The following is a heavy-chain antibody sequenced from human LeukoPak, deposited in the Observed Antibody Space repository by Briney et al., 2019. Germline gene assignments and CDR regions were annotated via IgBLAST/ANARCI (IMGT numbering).Heavy chain of an antibody. D-gene: IGHD3-22*01. J-gene: IGHJ6*02. CDR1: GGSFSGYY. V-gene: IGHV4-34*01. CDR2: INHSGST. Sequence: SETLSLTCAVYGGSFSGYYWSWIRQPPGKGLEWIGEINHSGSTNYNPSLKRRVTISVDTSKKQFSLKLSSVTAADTAVYYCARGPYYYDSSGYYNYYYYGMDVWGQGTTVTVSS. CDR3: ARGPYYYDSSGYYNYYYYGMDV.